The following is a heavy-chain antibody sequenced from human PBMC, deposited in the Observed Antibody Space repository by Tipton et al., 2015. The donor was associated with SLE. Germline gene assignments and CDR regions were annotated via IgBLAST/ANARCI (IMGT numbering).Heavy chain of an antibody. CDR2: IYTSGST. D-gene: IGHD4-23*01. J-gene: IGHJ4*02. V-gene: IGHV4-4*08. Sequence: TLSLTCTVSGGSISSYYWSWIRQPPGKGLEWIGYIYTSGSTNYNPSLKSRVTISVDTSKNQFSLKLSSVTAADTAVYYCARPGIGGKDYWGQGTLVTVSS. CDR1: GGSISSYY. CDR3: ARPGIGGKDY.